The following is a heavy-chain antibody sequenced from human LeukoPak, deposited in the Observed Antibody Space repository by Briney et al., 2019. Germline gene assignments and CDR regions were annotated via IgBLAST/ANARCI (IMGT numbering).Heavy chain of an antibody. J-gene: IGHJ6*03. Sequence: GGSLRLSCAASGFTFSSYSMHWVRQAPGKGLEWVTVIWYDGSNEYYADSVRGRFTISRDNSKNTLYLQMNRLSPEDTAVYYCARDYCSGGSCYSFSYYYYMDVWGKETTVTVSS. V-gene: IGHV3-33*01. CDR1: GFTFSSYS. D-gene: IGHD2-15*01. CDR2: IWYDGSNE. CDR3: ARDYCSGGSCYSFSYYYYMDV.